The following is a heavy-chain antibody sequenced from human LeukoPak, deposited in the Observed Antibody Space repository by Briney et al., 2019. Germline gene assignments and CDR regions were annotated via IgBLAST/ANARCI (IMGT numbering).Heavy chain of an antibody. CDR1: GGSVTSTNL. V-gene: IGHV4-4*02. J-gene: IGHJ4*02. Sequence: SGTLSLTCGVSGGSVTSTNLWTWVRQPPGKGLEWIGEVHLDGRTNYNPSVKSRLTISVDLSENHISLKLTSVTAADTAVSYCGREGGFFRPLDYSGQGTLVTVSS. CDR2: VHLDGRT. CDR3: GREGGFFRPLDY. D-gene: IGHD3-3*01.